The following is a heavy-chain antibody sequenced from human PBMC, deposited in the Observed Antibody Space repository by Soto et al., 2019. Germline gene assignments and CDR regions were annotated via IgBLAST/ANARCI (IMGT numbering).Heavy chain of an antibody. D-gene: IGHD3-16*02. CDR3: ARVLRDVLSDRYYWYFDL. V-gene: IGHV4-31*03. Sequence: QVQLQESGPGLVKPSQTLSLTCTVSGASISSGGYYWGWIRQHPGKGLEWIGFIYYIGTSYYNPSRESRITLSVDTSKNPFSLNRTSVTAADTAVYYCARVLRDVLSDRYYWYFDLWGRGTLVTVSS. CDR1: GASISSGGYY. J-gene: IGHJ2*01. CDR2: IYYIGTS.